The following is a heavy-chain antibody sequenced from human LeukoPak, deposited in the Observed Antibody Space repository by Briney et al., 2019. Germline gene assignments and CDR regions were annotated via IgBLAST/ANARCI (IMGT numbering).Heavy chain of an antibody. CDR3: ARELTGYPLGPYGMDV. CDR1: GGSISSSSYY. D-gene: IGHD3-9*01. Sequence: SETLSLTCTVSGGSISSSSYYWGWIRQPPGKGLEWIGSIYYSGSTNYNPSLKSRVTISVDTSKNQFSLKLSSVTAADTAVYYCARELTGYPLGPYGMDVWGQGTTVTVSS. CDR2: IYYSGST. V-gene: IGHV4-39*07. J-gene: IGHJ6*02.